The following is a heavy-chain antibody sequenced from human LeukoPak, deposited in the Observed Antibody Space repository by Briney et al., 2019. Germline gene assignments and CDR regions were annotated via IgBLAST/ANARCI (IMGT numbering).Heavy chain of an antibody. V-gene: IGHV1-69*04. D-gene: IGHD3-22*01. Sequence: GSSVKVSCKASGGTFSSYAISWVRQAPGQGLEWMGRIIPILGIANYAQKFQGRVTITADKSTSTAYMELSSLRSEDTAVYYCAIVSSPGPYYYDSSGLDAFDIWGQGTMVTVSS. CDR2: IIPILGIA. CDR1: GGTFSSYA. J-gene: IGHJ3*02. CDR3: AIVSSPGPYYYDSSGLDAFDI.